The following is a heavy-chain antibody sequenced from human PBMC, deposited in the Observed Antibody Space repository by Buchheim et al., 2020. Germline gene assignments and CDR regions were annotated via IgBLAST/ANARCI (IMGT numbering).Heavy chain of an antibody. CDR2: INPNSGGT. CDR1: GYTFTGYY. V-gene: IGHV1-2*04. Sequence: QVQLVQSGAEVKKPGASVKVSCKASGYTFTGYYMHWVRQAPGQGLEWMGWINPNSGGTNYAQTFQGWVTMTRDTSISTAYLELSRLRSDDKAVYYCARGVGDCSGGSCYHNWFDPWGQGTL. D-gene: IGHD2-15*01. J-gene: IGHJ5*02. CDR3: ARGVGDCSGGSCYHNWFDP.